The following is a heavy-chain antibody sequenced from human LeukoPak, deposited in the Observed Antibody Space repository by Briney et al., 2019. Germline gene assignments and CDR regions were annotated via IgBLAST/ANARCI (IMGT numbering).Heavy chain of an antibody. CDR2: IKHDGSEK. J-gene: IGHJ6*03. CDR1: GFSFSTYW. V-gene: IGHV3-7*01. D-gene: IGHD5-18*01. CDR3: ARDVLTAMIKNYYYYYMDV. Sequence: GGSLRLSCVASGFSFSTYWMSWVRQAPGKGLEWVANIKHDGSEKYYVDSVKGRFTISRDNAKNTLYLQMNSLRAEDTAVYYCARDVLTAMIKNYYYYYMDVWGKGTTVTVSS.